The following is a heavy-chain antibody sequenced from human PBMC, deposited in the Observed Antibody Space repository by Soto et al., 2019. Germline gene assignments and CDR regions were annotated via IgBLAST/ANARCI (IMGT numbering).Heavy chain of an antibody. CDR1: GGSISSYY. D-gene: IGHD2-15*01. J-gene: IGHJ4*02. CDR3: ARRYGGNLDY. V-gene: IGHV4-59*08. CDR2: IYDSGST. Sequence: PSETLSLTCTFSGGSISSYYWSWIRQPPGKGLEWIGYIYDSGSTNYNPSLKSRVTISVDTSKNQFSLRLTSVTAADTAVYYCARRYGGNLDYWGQGTLVTVSS.